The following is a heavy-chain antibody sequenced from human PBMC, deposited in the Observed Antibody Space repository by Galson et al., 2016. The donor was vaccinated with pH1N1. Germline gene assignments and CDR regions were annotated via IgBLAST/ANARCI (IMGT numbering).Heavy chain of an antibody. CDR3: TAYNWGSPFDV. J-gene: IGHJ3*01. CDR2: ISPDGTDT. D-gene: IGHD7-27*01. Sequence: SLRLSCAASGFTFNNYWMYWVRQAPGKGLVWVSRISPDGTDTLNADSVRGRFTITRDNSKNTPFLQMNSLGAEDTAMYYCTAYNWGSPFDVWGQGAMVTV. CDR1: GFTFNNYW. V-gene: IGHV3-74*01.